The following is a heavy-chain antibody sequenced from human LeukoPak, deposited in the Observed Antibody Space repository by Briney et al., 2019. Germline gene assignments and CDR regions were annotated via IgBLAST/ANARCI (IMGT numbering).Heavy chain of an antibody. Sequence: PSETLSLTCAVYGGSFSGYYWSWIRQPPGKGLEWIGEINHSGSTNYNPSLKSRVTISVDTSKNQFSLKLSSVTAADTAVYYCARGTQGEYDFWSGYRYYFDYWGQGTLVTVSS. CDR2: INHSGST. CDR1: GGSFSGYY. J-gene: IGHJ4*02. D-gene: IGHD3-3*01. V-gene: IGHV4-34*01. CDR3: ARGTQGEYDFWSGYRYYFDY.